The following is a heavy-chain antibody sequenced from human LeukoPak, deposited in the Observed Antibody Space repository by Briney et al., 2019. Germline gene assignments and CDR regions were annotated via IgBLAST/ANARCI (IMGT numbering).Heavy chain of an antibody. V-gene: IGHV3-48*01. Sequence: GSLRLSCTASGFPFIEYSMNWVRQAPGKGLEWISYIGIDSGNTKYADSVRGRFTISADKAKNSLYLQMNSLRVEDTAVYYCARDHNYAFDNWGQGTLVSVAT. CDR3: ARDHNYAFDN. CDR2: IGIDSGNT. D-gene: IGHD1-1*01. J-gene: IGHJ4*02. CDR1: GFPFIEYS.